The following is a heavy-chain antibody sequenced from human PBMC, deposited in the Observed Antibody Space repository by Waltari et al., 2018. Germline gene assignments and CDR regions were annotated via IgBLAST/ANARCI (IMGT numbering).Heavy chain of an antibody. CDR2: IVYDGSQK. J-gene: IGHJ6*02. CDR3: AKDRLSDARGTYSFGTDV. Sequence: HVQLVESGGGVVQPGRSLRLSCAVAGFTFGSHGLHGVRQAPGKGLEWVAVIVYDGSQKYYADSVKGRFTISRDNSKSTMYLQMNSLRSDDTAVYFCAKDRLSDARGTYSFGTDVWGQGTTVTVS. CDR1: GFTFGSHG. D-gene: IGHD3-10*02. V-gene: IGHV3-30*18.